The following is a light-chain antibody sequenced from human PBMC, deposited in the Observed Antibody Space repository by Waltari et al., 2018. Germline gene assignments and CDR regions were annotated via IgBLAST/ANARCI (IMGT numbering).Light chain of an antibody. CDR2: DAS. V-gene: IGKV3-20*01. J-gene: IGKJ1*01. Sequence: EIVLTQSPGTLALSPGERATLSCRASQSVGRALAWYQQKPGQAPRPLIYDASSRATGISDKYSGSGSVTDFSLTISRVEPEDFAVYFCQMYVRLPVTFGQGTKVEVK. CDR3: QMYVRLPVT. CDR1: QSVGRA.